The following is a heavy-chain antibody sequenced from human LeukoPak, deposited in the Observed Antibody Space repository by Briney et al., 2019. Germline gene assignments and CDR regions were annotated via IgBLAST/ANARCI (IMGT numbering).Heavy chain of an antibody. CDR3: VGDPLLRTHPLDS. Sequence: GGSLRLSCAASGFPFSLHAMNWVRRAPGKGLEWISFITSASETIFYADSVRGRFTISRDNARNSLFLHMSGLRDDDTAVYYCVGDPLLRTHPLDSWGQGTLVTVSS. D-gene: IGHD2-15*01. CDR2: ITSASETI. J-gene: IGHJ4*02. CDR1: GFPFSLHA. V-gene: IGHV3-48*02.